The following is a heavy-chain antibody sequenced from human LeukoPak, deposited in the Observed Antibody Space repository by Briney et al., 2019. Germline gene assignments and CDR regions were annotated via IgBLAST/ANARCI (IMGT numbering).Heavy chain of an antibody. CDR3: ANFDSSGYYYVY. D-gene: IGHD3-22*01. CDR2: ISWNSGSI. Sequence: GGSLRLSCAASGFTFSSYSMNWVRQAPGKGLEWVSGISWNSGSIGYADSVKGRFTISRDNAKNSLYLQMNSLRAEDTALYYCANFDSSGYYYVYWGQGTLVTVSS. V-gene: IGHV3-9*01. J-gene: IGHJ4*02. CDR1: GFTFSSYS.